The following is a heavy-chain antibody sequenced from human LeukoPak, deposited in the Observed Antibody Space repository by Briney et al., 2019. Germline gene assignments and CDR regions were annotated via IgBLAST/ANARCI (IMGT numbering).Heavy chain of an antibody. D-gene: IGHD3-22*01. J-gene: IGHJ5*02. V-gene: IGHV4-59*01. CDR2: IYYSGST. CDR1: GGSISSYY. Sequence: SETLSLTCTVSGGSISSYYWSWIRQPPGKGLEWIGYIYYSGSTNYNPSLKSRVTISVDTSKNQFSLKLSSETAADTAVYYCARGNYYDPDWFDPWGQGTLVTVSS. CDR3: ARGNYYDPDWFDP.